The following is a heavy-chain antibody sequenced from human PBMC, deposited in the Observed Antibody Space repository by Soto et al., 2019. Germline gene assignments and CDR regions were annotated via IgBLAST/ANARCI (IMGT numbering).Heavy chain of an antibody. CDR1: GGSISSYY. D-gene: IGHD2-8*01. Sequence: SETLSLTCTVSGGSISSYYWSWIRQPPGKGLEWIGYIYYSGSTNYNPSLKSRVTISVDTSKNQFSLKLSSVTAADTAVYYCAREVTKGTEYYYYYMDVWGKGTTVTVSS. J-gene: IGHJ6*03. V-gene: IGHV4-59*01. CDR2: IYYSGST. CDR3: AREVTKGTEYYYYYMDV.